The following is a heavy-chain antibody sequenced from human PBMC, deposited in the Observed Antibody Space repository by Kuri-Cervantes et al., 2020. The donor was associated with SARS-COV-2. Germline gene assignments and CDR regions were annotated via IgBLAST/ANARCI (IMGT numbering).Heavy chain of an antibody. V-gene: IGHV3-30-3*01. CDR1: GFTFSSYA. CDR3: ARDWQLVKFDY. CDR2: ISYDGSNK. D-gene: IGHD6-13*01. Sequence: GESLKISCAASGFTFSSYAMHWVRQAPGKGLEWVAVISYDGSNKYYADSVKGRFTISRDNSKNTLYLQMNSLRAEDTAVYYCARDWQLVKFDYWGQGTLVTSPQ. J-gene: IGHJ4*02.